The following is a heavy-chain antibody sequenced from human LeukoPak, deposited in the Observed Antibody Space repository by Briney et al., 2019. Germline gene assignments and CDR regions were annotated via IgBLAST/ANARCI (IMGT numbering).Heavy chain of an antibody. CDR3: ANYLRQLPFDY. V-gene: IGHV3-23*01. CDR2: VTSGGST. D-gene: IGHD2-2*01. Sequence: GGSLRLSCAASGFTFTSYVMTWVRQAPEKGLEWVSAVTSGGSTFYADSVKGRFTISRDNSKNTLYLQMYSLRAEDTAVYYCANYLRQLPFDYWGQGTLVTVSS. J-gene: IGHJ4*02. CDR1: GFTFTSYV.